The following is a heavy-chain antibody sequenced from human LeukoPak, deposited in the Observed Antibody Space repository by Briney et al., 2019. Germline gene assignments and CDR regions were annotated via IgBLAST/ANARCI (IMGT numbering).Heavy chain of an antibody. Sequence: SETLSLTCTVSGGSISSYYWSWIRQPAGKGLEWIGRIYTSGSTNYNPSLKSRVTISVDTSKNQFSLKLSSVTAADTAVYYCARGPKYCSSTSCPVRYYYYYYMDVWGKGTTVTVSS. V-gene: IGHV4-4*07. CDR3: ARGPKYCSSTSCPVRYYYYYYMDV. J-gene: IGHJ6*03. D-gene: IGHD2-2*01. CDR1: GGSISSYY. CDR2: IYTSGST.